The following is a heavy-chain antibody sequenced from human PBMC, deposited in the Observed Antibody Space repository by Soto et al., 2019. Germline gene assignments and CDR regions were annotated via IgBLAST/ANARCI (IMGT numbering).Heavy chain of an antibody. CDR2: ISAYNGNT. CDR3: ARTYSSSSVYYYYGMDV. CDR1: GYTFTSYG. Sequence: ASVKVSCKASGYTFTSYGISWVRQAPGQGLEWMGLISAYNGNTNYAQKLQGRVTMTTDTSTSTAYMELRSLRSDDTAVYYCARTYSSSSVYYYYGMDVWGQGTTVTVSS. D-gene: IGHD6-13*01. J-gene: IGHJ6*02. V-gene: IGHV1-18*01.